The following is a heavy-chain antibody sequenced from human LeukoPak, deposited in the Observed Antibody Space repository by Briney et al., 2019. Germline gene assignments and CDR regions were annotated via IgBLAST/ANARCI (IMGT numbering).Heavy chain of an antibody. J-gene: IGHJ4*02. CDR1: GFTFSSYS. Sequence: GGSLRLSCAASGFTFSSYSMNWVRQAPGKGLEWVSSISSSSSYIYYADSVEGRFTISRDNAKNSLYLQMNSLRAEDTAVYYCARIREIVVVPAALDYWGQGTLVTVSS. CDR3: ARIREIVVVPAALDY. CDR2: ISSSSSYI. D-gene: IGHD2-2*01. V-gene: IGHV3-21*01.